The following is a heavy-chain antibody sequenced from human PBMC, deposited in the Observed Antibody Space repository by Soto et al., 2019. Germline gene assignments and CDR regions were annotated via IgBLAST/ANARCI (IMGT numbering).Heavy chain of an antibody. J-gene: IGHJ4*02. D-gene: IGHD3-22*01. Sequence: GGSLRLPCAAPGFTFSSSGLHWVRPAPGKGLEWVVVISYDVTNKYYADSVKGRFSISRDNSQNSLYLQMNSLRAEHTAVYYCAKGKDYYDSSGYHPNFDYWGQGTLVTVSS. CDR2: ISYDVTNK. V-gene: IGHV3-30*18. CDR1: GFTFSSSG. CDR3: AKGKDYYDSSGYHPNFDY.